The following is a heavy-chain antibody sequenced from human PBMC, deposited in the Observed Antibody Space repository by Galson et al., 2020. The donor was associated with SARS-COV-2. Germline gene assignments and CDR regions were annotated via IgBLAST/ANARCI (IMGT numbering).Heavy chain of an antibody. J-gene: IGHJ3*02. V-gene: IGHV3-74*01. Sequence: TGGSLRLSCAASGFTFSSYWMHWVRQAPGKGLVWVSRINSDGSSTSYADSVKGRFTISRDNAKNTLYLQMNSLRAEDTAVYYCAIRIVGATTDAFDIWGQGTMVTVSS. CDR2: INSDGSST. CDR3: AIRIVGATTDAFDI. CDR1: GFTFSSYW. D-gene: IGHD1-26*01.